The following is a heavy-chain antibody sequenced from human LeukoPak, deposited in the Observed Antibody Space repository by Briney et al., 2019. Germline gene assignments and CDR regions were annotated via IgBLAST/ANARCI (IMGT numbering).Heavy chain of an antibody. Sequence: SETLSLTCTVSGGSINSYYWSWIRQPPGKGLEWIGYIYYSGSTNYNPSLKSRVTISVDTSKNQFSLKLSSVTAADTAVYYRARNDAVFDYWGQGTLVTVSS. CDR1: GGSINSYY. V-gene: IGHV4-59*01. CDR2: IYYSGST. J-gene: IGHJ4*02. CDR3: ARNDAVFDY.